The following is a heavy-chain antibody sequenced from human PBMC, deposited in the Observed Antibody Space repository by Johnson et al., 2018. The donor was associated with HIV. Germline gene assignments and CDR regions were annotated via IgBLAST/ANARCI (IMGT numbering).Heavy chain of an antibody. V-gene: IGHV3-30-3*01. CDR2: ISYDGSNK. CDR1: GFSFSNYA. Sequence: QVQLVESGGGLVQPGRSLRLSCAASGFSFSNYAMHWVRQAPGKGLEWVSFISYDGSNKYYADSVKGRFTISRDNSKNTLYLQMNSLRAEDSAVYYCAASWYGVSRPNAFDIWGQGTMVTVSS. D-gene: IGHD2-2*01. J-gene: IGHJ3*02. CDR3: AASWYGVSRPNAFDI.